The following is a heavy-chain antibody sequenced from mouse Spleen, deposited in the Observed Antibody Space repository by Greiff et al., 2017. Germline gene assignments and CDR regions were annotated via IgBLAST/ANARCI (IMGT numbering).Heavy chain of an antibody. V-gene: IGHV3-6*01. Sequence: EVQVVESGPGLVKPSQSLSLTCSVTGYSITSGYYWNWIRQFPGNKLEWMGYISYDGSNNYNPSLKNRISITRDTSKNQFFLKLNSVTTEDTATYYCARDLLYDGYYPAWFAYWGQGTLVTVSA. CDR3: ARDLLYDGYYPAWFAY. CDR1: GYSITSGYY. D-gene: IGHD2-3*01. CDR2: ISYDGSN. J-gene: IGHJ3*01.